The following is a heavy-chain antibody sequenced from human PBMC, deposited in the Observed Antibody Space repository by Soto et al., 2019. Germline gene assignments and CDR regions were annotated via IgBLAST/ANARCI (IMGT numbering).Heavy chain of an antibody. CDR3: ARASRYSSSWFYFNY. J-gene: IGHJ4*02. D-gene: IGHD6-13*01. V-gene: IGHV4-30-4*01. CDR2: IYYSGST. Sequence: SETLSLTCTVSGGSISSGDYYWSWIRQPPGKGLEWIGYIYYSGSTDYNPSLKSRVTISVDTSKTQFSLKLSSVTAADTAVYYCARASRYSSSWFYFNYWGQGTLVTVSS. CDR1: GGSISSGDYY.